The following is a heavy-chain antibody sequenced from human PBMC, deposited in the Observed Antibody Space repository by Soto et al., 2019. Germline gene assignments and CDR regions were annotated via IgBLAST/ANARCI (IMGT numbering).Heavy chain of an antibody. D-gene: IGHD6-25*01. Sequence: LSLTCTVSVGSLSSSSYYWGWIRQPPGKGLEWSGSIYYSGITYYNPSLKSRVTISVDTSKNQFSLRLSSVTAADTAVYYCARHGVAALQFDFWGQGALVTVSA. J-gene: IGHJ4*02. V-gene: IGHV4-39*01. CDR3: ARHGVAALQFDF. CDR1: VGSLSSSSYY. CDR2: IYYSGIT.